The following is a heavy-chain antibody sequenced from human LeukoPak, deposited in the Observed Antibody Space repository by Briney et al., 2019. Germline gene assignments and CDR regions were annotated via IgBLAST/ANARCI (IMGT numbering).Heavy chain of an antibody. Sequence: GASVKVSCKASGGTFSSYAISWVRQAPGQGLEWMGGIIPIFGTANYAQKFQGRVTITADESTSTAYMELSSLRSEGTAVYYCARATFTAAGTFDYWGQGTLVTVSS. J-gene: IGHJ4*02. V-gene: IGHV1-69*13. D-gene: IGHD6-13*01. CDR1: GGTFSSYA. CDR3: ARATFTAAGTFDY. CDR2: IIPIFGTA.